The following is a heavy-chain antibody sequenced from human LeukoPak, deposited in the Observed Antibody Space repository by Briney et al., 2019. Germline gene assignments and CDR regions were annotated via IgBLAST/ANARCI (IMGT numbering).Heavy chain of an antibody. CDR3: ATSRYDYVSRGAFDI. V-gene: IGHV4-61*02. Sequence: SQTLSLTCAVSGGSISSGSYYWSWIRQPAGKGLEWIRRIYTSGSTNYNPSLKSRVTISVDTPKNQFSLQLSSVTAADTAVYYCATSRYDYVSRGAFDIWGQGTMVTVSP. D-gene: IGHD3-10*02. CDR2: IYTSGST. CDR1: GGSISSGSYY. J-gene: IGHJ3*02.